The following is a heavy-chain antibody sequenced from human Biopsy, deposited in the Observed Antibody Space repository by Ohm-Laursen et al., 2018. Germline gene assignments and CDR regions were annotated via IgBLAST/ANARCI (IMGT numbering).Heavy chain of an antibody. CDR2: ISGSGAST. CDR1: TFTFSSDS. CDR3: VKAYSAIYWFDP. Sequence: SLRLSCAASTFTFSSDSVNWVRQAPGKGLEWVSGISGSGASTYYADSVKGRFTISRDNSKNTLFLQMDSLRADDTAVYYCVKAYSAIYWFDPWGQGTLVTVSS. V-gene: IGHV3-23*01. J-gene: IGHJ5*02. D-gene: IGHD2-21*01.